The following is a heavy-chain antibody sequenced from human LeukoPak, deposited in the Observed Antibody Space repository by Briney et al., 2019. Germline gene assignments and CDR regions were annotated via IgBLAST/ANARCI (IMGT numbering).Heavy chain of an antibody. Sequence: SVKVSCKASGGTFSSYTISWVRQAPGQGLERMGRIIPILGIANYAQKFQGRVTITADKSTSTAYMELSSLRSEDTAVYYCARDLSLYDSSGYLFDYWGQGTLVTVSS. CDR1: GGTFSSYT. CDR2: IIPILGIA. V-gene: IGHV1-69*04. CDR3: ARDLSLYDSSGYLFDY. J-gene: IGHJ4*02. D-gene: IGHD3-22*01.